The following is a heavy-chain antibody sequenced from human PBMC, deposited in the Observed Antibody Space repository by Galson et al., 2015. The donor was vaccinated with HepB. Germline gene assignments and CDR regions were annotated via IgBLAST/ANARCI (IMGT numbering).Heavy chain of an antibody. J-gene: IGHJ6*02. D-gene: IGHD6-13*01. CDR2: ISYDGSNK. V-gene: IGHV3-30*04. CDR3: ARDKDPSRSWVDGLIYYGLAV. CDR1: GFTFSSYA. Sequence: SLRLYCAASGFTFSSYAFHWVRQAPGKGLEWVAVISYDGSNKNYADSVKGRFTISRDESRNTLHLQMNSLRAEDTAIYYCARDKDPSRSWVDGLIYYGLAVWGQGTTVTVSS.